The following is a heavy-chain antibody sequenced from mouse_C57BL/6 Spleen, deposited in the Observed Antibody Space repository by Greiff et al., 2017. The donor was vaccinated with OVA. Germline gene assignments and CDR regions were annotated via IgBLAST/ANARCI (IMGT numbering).Heavy chain of an antibody. D-gene: IGHD2-12*01. V-gene: IGHV10-1*01. CDR2: IRSKSNNYAT. Sequence: EVQRVESGGGLVQPKGSLKLSCAASGFSFNTYAMNWVRQAPGKGLEWVARIRSKSNNYATYYADSVKDRFTISRDDSESMLYLQMNNLKTEDTAMYYCVRPLYDGGGYAMDYWGQGTSVTVSS. CDR3: VRPLYDGGGYAMDY. CDR1: GFSFNTYA. J-gene: IGHJ4*01.